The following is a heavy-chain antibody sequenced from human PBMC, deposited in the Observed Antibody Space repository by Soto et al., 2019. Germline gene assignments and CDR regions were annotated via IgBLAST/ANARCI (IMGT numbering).Heavy chain of an antibody. CDR2: IWYDGSNK. J-gene: IGHJ4*02. V-gene: IGHV3-33*01. D-gene: IGHD4-17*01. CDR3: GRYESNCGEYHY. CDR1: GFTFSSYG. Sequence: QVQLVESGGGVVQPGRSLRLSCAASGFTFSSYGMHWVSQAPGKGLEWVAVIWYDGSNKYYADSVKGRFTIARDNSKNTLYLQMNSQRAEDKAVDYCGRYESNCGEYHYGGQGTLVTVSS.